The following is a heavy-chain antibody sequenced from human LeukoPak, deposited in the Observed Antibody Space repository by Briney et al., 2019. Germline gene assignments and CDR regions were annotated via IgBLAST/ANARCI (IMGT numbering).Heavy chain of an antibody. V-gene: IGHV1-3*01. J-gene: IGHJ4*02. D-gene: IGHD1-1*01. CDR3: ARDPSHRGTFDY. Sequence: ASVKVSCKASGYTFTSYAMHWVRHAPGQRLEWMGWINAGNGNTKYSQKFQGRVTITRDTSTSTVYMELSSLRSEDTAVYYCARDPSHRGTFDYWGQGTLVTVSS. CDR1: GYTFTSYA. CDR2: INAGNGNT.